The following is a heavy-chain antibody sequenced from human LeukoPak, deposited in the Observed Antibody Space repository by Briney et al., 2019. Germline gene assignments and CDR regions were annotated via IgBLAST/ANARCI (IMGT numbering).Heavy chain of an antibody. D-gene: IGHD3-10*01. Sequence: ASVKVSCKASGYTFTSYGISWVRQAPGQGLEWMGWISAYNGNTNYAQKLQGRVTMTTDTSTTTAYMELRSLRSDDTAVYYCARRDYGSGRYPYYYGLDVWGQGTTVTVSS. V-gene: IGHV1-18*01. CDR3: ARRDYGSGRYPYYYGLDV. CDR1: GYTFTSYG. J-gene: IGHJ6*02. CDR2: ISAYNGNT.